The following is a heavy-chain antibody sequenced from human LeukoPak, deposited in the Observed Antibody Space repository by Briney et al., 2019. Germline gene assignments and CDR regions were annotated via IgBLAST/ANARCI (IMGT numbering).Heavy chain of an antibody. CDR3: SRHDSSRSFDI. CDR2: IYWDDDK. J-gene: IGHJ3*02. V-gene: IGHV2-5*02. CDR1: GFSLNTSGVD. D-gene: IGHD3-22*01. Sequence: SGPTLVNPTQILTLTCTFSGFSLNTSGVDVGWIRQPPGKALEWLALIYWDDDKRYSPSLKSRLTITKDTSKNQVVLTMTNMDPVDTATYYCSRHDSSRSFDIWGQGTMVTVSS.